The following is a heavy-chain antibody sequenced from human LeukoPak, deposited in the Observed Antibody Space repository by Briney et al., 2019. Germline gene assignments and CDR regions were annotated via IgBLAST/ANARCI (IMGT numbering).Heavy chain of an antibody. J-gene: IGHJ6*02. D-gene: IGHD2-2*01. CDR3: ASLRVGYCSSTSCYELSDYYGMDV. CDR1: GYTFTSYD. V-gene: IGHV1-8*01. Sequence: EASVKVSCKASGYTFTSYDINWVRQATGQGLEWMGWMNPNSGNTGYAQKFQGRVTMTRNTSISTAYMELSSLRSEDTAVYYCASLRVGYCSSTSCYELSDYYGMDVWGQGTTVTVSS. CDR2: MNPNSGNT.